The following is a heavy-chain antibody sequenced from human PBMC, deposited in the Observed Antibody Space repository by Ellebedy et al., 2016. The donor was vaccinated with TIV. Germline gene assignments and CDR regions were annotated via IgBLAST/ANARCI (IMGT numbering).Heavy chain of an antibody. D-gene: IGHD3-22*01. J-gene: IGHJ4*02. CDR2: IYSGGTT. CDR1: GFTVSTNY. V-gene: IGHV3-53*01. CDR3: ARDRYDSSGSDF. Sequence: PGGSLRLSCAVSGFTVSTNYLTWVRQAPGKGLEWVSVIYSGGTTYYADSVKGRFTISRDNSKNMLFLQMNSLRAEDTAVYYCARDRYDSSGSDFWGQGTLVTVSS.